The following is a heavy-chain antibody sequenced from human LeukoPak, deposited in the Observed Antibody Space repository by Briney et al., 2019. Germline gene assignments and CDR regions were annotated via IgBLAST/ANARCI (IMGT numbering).Heavy chain of an antibody. J-gene: IGHJ5*02. D-gene: IGHD4-17*01. V-gene: IGHV3-30*18. CDR1: GFTFSSYG. CDR3: AKDLTPYGDYADYNWFDP. Sequence: GGSLRLSCAASGFTFSSYGMHWVRQAPGKGLEWVAVISYDGSNKYYADSVKGRFTSSRDNSKNTLYLQMNSLRAEDTAVYYCAKDLTPYGDYADYNWFDPWGQGTLVTVPS. CDR2: ISYDGSNK.